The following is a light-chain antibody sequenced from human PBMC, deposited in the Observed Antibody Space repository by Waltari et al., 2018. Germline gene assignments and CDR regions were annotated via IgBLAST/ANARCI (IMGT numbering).Light chain of an antibody. CDR2: VNSDGSH. CDR3: QTGGHGTWV. CDR1: SGHSSTV. Sequence: QLVLTQSPSASASLGASVKLTCPLSSGHSSTVIAWLQQQPEKGPRYLMKVNSDGSHNKGDEIPDRFSGSSSGAERYLTISSLQSEDEADYYCQTGGHGTWVFGGGTKLTVL. V-gene: IGLV4-69*01. J-gene: IGLJ3*02.